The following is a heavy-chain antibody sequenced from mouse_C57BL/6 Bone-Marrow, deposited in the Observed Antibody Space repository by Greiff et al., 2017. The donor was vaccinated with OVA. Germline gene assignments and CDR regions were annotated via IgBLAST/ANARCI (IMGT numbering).Heavy chain of an antibody. D-gene: IGHD2-14*01. Sequence: EVKLMESGGGLVKPGGSLKLSCAASGFTFSSYTMSWVRQTPEKRLEWVATISGGGGNTYYPDSVKGRFTISRDNAKNTLYLQMSSLRSEDTALYYCARRYIGYFDYWGQGTTLTVSS. J-gene: IGHJ2*01. CDR2: ISGGGGNT. CDR1: GFTFSSYT. V-gene: IGHV5-9*01. CDR3: ARRYIGYFDY.